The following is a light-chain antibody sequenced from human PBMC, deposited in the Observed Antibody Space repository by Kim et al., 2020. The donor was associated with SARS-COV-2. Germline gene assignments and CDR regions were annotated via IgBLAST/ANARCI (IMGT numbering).Light chain of an antibody. CDR2: GAS. J-gene: IGKJ5*01. CDR3: QQYDDWPPVT. Sequence: SQGERVTLSYRARQSVSSNVAWYQQKPGQTPRLLTYGASTRATGIPARFSGSGSGTEFTLTISSLQSGDFAVYYCQQYDDWPPVTFGQGTRLEIK. V-gene: IGKV3-15*01. CDR1: QSVSSN.